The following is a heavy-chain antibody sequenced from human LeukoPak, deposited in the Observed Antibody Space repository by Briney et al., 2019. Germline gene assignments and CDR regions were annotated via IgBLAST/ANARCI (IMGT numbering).Heavy chain of an antibody. V-gene: IGHV3-23*01. D-gene: IGHD3-22*01. CDR2: ISGSGGST. Sequence: GGSLRLSCAASGFTFSSYGMTWVRQAPGKGLEWVSAISGSGGSTYYADSVKGRFTISRDNSKDTLYLQMNSLRAEDTAVYYCAKKIAPADYWGQGTLVTVSS. CDR1: GFTFSSYG. CDR3: AKKIAPADY. J-gene: IGHJ4*02.